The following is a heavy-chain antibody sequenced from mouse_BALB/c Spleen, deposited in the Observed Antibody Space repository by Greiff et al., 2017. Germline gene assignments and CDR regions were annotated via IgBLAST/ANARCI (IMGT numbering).Heavy chain of an antibody. CDR3: ARSGYYVSTYAMDY. J-gene: IGHJ4*01. CDR2: ISSGSSTI. D-gene: IGHD1-1*01. CDR1: GFTFSSFG. Sequence: EVNVVESGGGLVQPGGSRKLSCAASGFTFSSFGMHWVRQAPEKGLEWVAYISSGSSTIYYADTVKGRFTISRDNPKNTLFLQMTSLRSEDTAMYYCARSGYYVSTYAMDYWGQGTSVTVSS. V-gene: IGHV5-17*02.